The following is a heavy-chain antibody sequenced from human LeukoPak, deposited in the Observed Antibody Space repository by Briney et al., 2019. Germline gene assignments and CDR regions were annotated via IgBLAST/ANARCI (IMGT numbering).Heavy chain of an antibody. Sequence: GGSLRLSCAASGFTFSDYGMHWVRQAPGKGLEWVAVIWYDGSNKYYADSVKGRFTISRDNSRNTLYLQMNSLRAEDTAVYYCASSAGALIDCWGQGTLVIVSS. CDR1: GFTFSDYG. CDR3: ASSAGALIDC. D-gene: IGHD6-19*01. CDR2: IWYDGSNK. J-gene: IGHJ4*02. V-gene: IGHV3-33*01.